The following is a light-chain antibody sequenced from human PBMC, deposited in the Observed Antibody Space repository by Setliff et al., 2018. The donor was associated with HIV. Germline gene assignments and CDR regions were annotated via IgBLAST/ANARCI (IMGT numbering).Light chain of an antibody. CDR2: GAS. CDR1: QSVSSN. J-gene: IGKJ5*01. V-gene: IGKV3-15*01. Sequence: SPATLSVSPGERATLSCRASQSVSSNLAWYQQKPGQAPRLLIYGASTRATGIPARFGGSGSGTQFTLTISSMQSEDFAVYYCQQYNNWPPFTFGQGTRLEIK. CDR3: QQYNNWPPFT.